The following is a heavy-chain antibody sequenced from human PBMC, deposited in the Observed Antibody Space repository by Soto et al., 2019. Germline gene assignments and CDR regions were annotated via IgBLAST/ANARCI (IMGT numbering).Heavy chain of an antibody. J-gene: IGHJ5*01. V-gene: IGHV5-51*01. D-gene: IGHD3-9*01. CDR2: IYPGDSDT. Sequence: VASLTLSCKVSGYSFTSFWIGWVRQMPGKGLEWMGIIYPGDSDTRYSPSFQGLVTISADKSISTAYLQWSSLKASDTAMYYCARPSLRYFDWFDYWGQGTLVTVSS. CDR3: ARPSLRYFDWFDY. CDR1: GYSFTSFW.